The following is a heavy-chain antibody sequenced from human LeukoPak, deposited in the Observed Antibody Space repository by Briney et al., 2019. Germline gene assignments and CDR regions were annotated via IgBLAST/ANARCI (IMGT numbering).Heavy chain of an antibody. CDR2: ISSSSSYI. V-gene: IGHV3-21*01. CDR1: GXTFSSYT. D-gene: IGHD6-13*01. J-gene: IGHJ4*02. CDR3: ARDHIAAAVNDY. Sequence: GGSLRLSCAASGXTFSSYTMNWVRQAPGKGLEWVSSISSSSSYIYYADSVKGRFPISRDNAKTSLYLQMNSLRAEDTAVYYCARDHIAAAVNDYWGQGTLVTVSS.